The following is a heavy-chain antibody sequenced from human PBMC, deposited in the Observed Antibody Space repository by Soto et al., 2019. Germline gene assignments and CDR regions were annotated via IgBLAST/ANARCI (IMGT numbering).Heavy chain of an antibody. J-gene: IGHJ5*02. CDR2: ISSSGSTI. CDR3: ARGSARSPPLDYCPAP. CDR1: GFTFSSYE. V-gene: IGHV3-48*03. D-gene: IGHD3-3*01. Sequence: LRLSCAASGFTFSSYEMNWVRQAPGQGLEWVSYISSSGSTIYSADSVKGRFTISRDNAKNSLYLQMNSLRAEDTAVYYSARGSARSPPLDYCPAPWCQGTLVTVSS.